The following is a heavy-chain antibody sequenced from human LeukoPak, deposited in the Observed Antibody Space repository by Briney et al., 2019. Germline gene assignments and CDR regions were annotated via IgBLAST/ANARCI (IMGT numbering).Heavy chain of an antibody. D-gene: IGHD1-26*01. CDR2: LWSDGTNK. Sequence: PGGSLRLSCAVSGFTFSNYAMHWVRQAPGKGLEWVAVLWSDGTNKYYSDSVRGRFTISRDNSKNTLDLQMNSLRAEDTAVYFCARDHSLYSGSYLDYWGQGTLVTVSS. CDR1: GFTFSNYA. V-gene: IGHV3-33*01. CDR3: ARDHSLYSGSYLDY. J-gene: IGHJ4*02.